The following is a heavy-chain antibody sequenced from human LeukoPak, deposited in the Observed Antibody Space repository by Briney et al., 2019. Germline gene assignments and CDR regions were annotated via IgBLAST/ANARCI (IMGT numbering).Heavy chain of an antibody. D-gene: IGHD3-10*01. CDR2: INPNSGGT. Sequence: ASVKVSCKSSGYTFTGYYMHWVRQAPGQGLEWMGWINPNSGGTNYAQKFQGRVTMTRDTSISTAYMELSRLRSDDTAVYYCAGTNYYGSGSYAYWGQGTLVTVSS. J-gene: IGHJ4*02. CDR3: AGTNYYGSGSYAY. CDR1: GYTFTGYY. V-gene: IGHV1-2*02.